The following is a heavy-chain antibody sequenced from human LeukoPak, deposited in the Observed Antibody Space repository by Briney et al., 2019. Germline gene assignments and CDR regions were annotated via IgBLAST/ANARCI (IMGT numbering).Heavy chain of an antibody. D-gene: IGHD6-19*01. J-gene: IGHJ5*02. Sequence: ASVKVSCKASGYTFTSYGISWVRQAPGQGLEWMGWISAYNGNTNYAQKLQGRVTMTTDTSTSTAYMELRSLRSDDTAVYYCAVIRGYSSGWYWFDPWGQGTLVTVSS. V-gene: IGHV1-18*01. CDR1: GYTFTSYG. CDR3: AVIRGYSSGWYWFDP. CDR2: ISAYNGNT.